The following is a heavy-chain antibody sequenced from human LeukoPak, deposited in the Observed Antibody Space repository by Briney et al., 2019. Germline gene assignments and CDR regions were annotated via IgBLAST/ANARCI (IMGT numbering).Heavy chain of an antibody. CDR2: ITPILGIA. Sequence: SGKVSGKASGGTFSSYAISWGRHAPGQGLEWMGRITPILGIANYAQKFQGRVTITADKSTRTAYMELSSLRSEDTAVYYCARLMTPVTTVPHWGQGTLVTVSS. CDR1: GGTFSSYA. D-gene: IGHD4-17*01. CDR3: ARLMTPVTTVPH. V-gene: IGHV1-69*04. J-gene: IGHJ4*02.